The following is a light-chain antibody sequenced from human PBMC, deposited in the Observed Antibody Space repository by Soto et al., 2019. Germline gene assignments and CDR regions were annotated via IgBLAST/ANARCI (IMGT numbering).Light chain of an antibody. CDR1: SSDVGGYNY. CDR2: EVS. J-gene: IGLJ1*01. V-gene: IGLV2-14*01. Sequence: QSALTQPASVSGSPGQSITISCTGTSSDVGGYNYVSWYQQHPGKAPKLMIYEVSNRPSGVSNRFSGYKSGNTASLTISGLQAEDEADYYCSSYTSSSTPYVSGTGTKVTVL. CDR3: SSYTSSSTPYV.